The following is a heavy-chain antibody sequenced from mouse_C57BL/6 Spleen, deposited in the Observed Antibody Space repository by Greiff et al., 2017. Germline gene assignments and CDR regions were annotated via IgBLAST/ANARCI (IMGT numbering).Heavy chain of an antibody. J-gene: IGHJ1*03. Sequence: EVMLVESGGDLVKPGGSLKLSCAASGFTFSSYGMSWVRQTPDKRLEWVATISSGGSYTYYPDSVKGRFTISRDNAKNTLYLQMSSLKSEDTAMYYCARRVTTAYIDVWGTGTTVTVSS. CDR3: ARRVTTAYIDV. CDR1: GFTFSSYG. D-gene: IGHD1-2*01. V-gene: IGHV5-6*02. CDR2: ISSGGSYT.